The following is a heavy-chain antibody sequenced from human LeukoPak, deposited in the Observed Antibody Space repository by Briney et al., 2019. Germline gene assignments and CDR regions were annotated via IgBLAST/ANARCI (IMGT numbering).Heavy chain of an antibody. J-gene: IGHJ4*02. Sequence: ASVKVSCQASRYTFTGQFIHWLRQAPGQDLQWMGWIDPGSGNPHYAQTFQDTVTLTRDTSIGTAYMEVHRLRSDDTAVYYCARSGFSTGFYLDFWGQGTLISVSS. CDR2: IDPGSGNP. V-gene: IGHV1-2*02. D-gene: IGHD6-19*01. CDR3: ARSGFSTGFYLDF. CDR1: RYTFTGQF.